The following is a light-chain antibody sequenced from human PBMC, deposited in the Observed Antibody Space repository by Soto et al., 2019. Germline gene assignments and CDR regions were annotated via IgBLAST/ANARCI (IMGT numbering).Light chain of an antibody. CDR3: VQGTHWPPFT. CDR1: QTFVYRDGNTY. CDR2: QVS. J-gene: IGKJ2*01. V-gene: IGKV2-30*01. Sequence: VVMTQSPLSLPATLGQPASISCKSSQTFVYRDGNTYLNWIQQRPGQSPRRLIYQVSHRDSGVPDRFSGSGSGTDFTLKISRVEAEDVGVYYCVQGTHWPPFTFGQGTKLEIK.